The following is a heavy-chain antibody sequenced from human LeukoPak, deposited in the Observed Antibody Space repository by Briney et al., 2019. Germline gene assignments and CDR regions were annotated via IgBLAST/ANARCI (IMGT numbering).Heavy chain of an antibody. CDR1: GYTFTSYG. CDR2: ISAYNGNT. CDR3: AREVGATGRAFDY. Sequence: ASVKVSCKASGYTFTSYGISWVRQAPGQGLEWMGWISAYNGNTNYAQKLQGRVTMTRDTSTSTVYMELSSLRSEDTAVYYCAREVGATGRAFDYWGQGTLVTVSS. V-gene: IGHV1-18*01. J-gene: IGHJ4*02. D-gene: IGHD1-26*01.